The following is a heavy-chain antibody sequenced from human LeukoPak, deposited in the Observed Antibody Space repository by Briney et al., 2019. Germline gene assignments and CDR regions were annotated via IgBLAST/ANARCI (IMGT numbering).Heavy chain of an antibody. Sequence: SGGSLRLSRAASGFTFSSYGMHWVRQAPGKGLEWVSAISGSGGSTYYADSVKGRFTISRDDSKNTLYLQMNSLRGEDRAVYYCAKDEDESITGGNWFDPWGQGTLVTVSS. D-gene: IGHD1-14*01. CDR1: GFTFSSYG. J-gene: IGHJ5*02. CDR2: ISGSGGST. V-gene: IGHV3-NL1*01. CDR3: AKDEDESITGGNWFDP.